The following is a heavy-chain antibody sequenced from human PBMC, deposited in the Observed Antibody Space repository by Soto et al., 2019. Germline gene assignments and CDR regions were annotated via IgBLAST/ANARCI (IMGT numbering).Heavy chain of an antibody. CDR1: GFTFRSYA. CDR3: ARFAIVGAT. CDR2: ISGSGGDT. J-gene: IGHJ5*02. D-gene: IGHD1-26*01. V-gene: IGHV3-23*01. Sequence: EVQLLESGGGLVQPGGSLRLSCAASGFTFRSYAMSWVRQAPGKGLEWVSGISGSGGDTYYPGSVKGRFTISRENAKNSLYLQMNSLRAGDTAVYYCARFAIVGATWGQGTLVTVSS.